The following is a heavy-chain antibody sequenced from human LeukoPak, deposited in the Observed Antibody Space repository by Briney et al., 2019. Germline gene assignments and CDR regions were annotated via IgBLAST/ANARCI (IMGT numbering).Heavy chain of an antibody. D-gene: IGHD6-6*01. J-gene: IGHJ4*02. CDR2: ISGSGGST. V-gene: IGHV3-23*01. Sequence: GGSLRLSCAASGFTFSSYAMSWVRQAPGKGLEWVSAISGSGGSTYYADSVKGRFTIPRDNSKNTLYLQMNSLRAEDTAVYYCVLYGSPSLVGFGYWGQGTLVTVSS. CDR3: VLYGSPSLVGFGY. CDR1: GFTFSSYA.